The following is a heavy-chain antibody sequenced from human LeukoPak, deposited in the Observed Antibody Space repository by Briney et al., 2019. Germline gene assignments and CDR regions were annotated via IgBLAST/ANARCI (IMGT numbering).Heavy chain of an antibody. CDR1: GNTFTSYG. V-gene: IGHV1-18*04. D-gene: IGHD6-19*01. J-gene: IGHJ4*02. Sequence: ASVKVSCKASGNTFTSYGISWVRQAPGQGLEWMGWISAYTGHTDYPQKLQGRVTMTMDTSTSTTYMDLRSLRSEDTAVYYCARSFSSGWYFDCWGQGTLVTVSS. CDR3: ARSFSSGWYFDC. CDR2: ISAYTGHT.